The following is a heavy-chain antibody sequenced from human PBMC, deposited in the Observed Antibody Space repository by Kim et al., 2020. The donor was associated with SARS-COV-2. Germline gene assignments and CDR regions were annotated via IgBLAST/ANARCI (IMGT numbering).Heavy chain of an antibody. D-gene: IGHD3-22*01. J-gene: IGHJ4*02. CDR3: ARGLGRYYDFDF. V-gene: IGHV5-51*01. Sequence: RYTPSFQGQVTISADKSISTAYLQWRSLKASDTAMYYCARGLGRYYDFDFWGQGTLVTVSS.